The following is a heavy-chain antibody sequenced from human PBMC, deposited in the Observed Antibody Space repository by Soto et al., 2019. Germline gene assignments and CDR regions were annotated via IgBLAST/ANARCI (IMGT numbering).Heavy chain of an antibody. J-gene: IGHJ3*02. Sequence: QVQLVQSGTEVSKPGYSVKVSCKASGGTFDSNAISWVRLAPGQGLEWMGGIIPIFGTINNAQKFQDRVTITADEFENIVDMERSSLRSEDTAIYYCAREGLTFGPGAVGGAVAIGGQGTLVTVSS. CDR3: AREGLTFGPGAVGGAVAI. D-gene: IGHD2-2*01. CDR1: GGTFDSNA. CDR2: IIPIFGTI. V-gene: IGHV1-69*12.